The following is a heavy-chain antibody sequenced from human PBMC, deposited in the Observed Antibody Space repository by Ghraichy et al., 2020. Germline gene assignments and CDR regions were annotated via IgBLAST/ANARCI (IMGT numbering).Heavy chain of an antibody. J-gene: IGHJ4*02. D-gene: IGHD6-13*01. CDR1: GFTFRSYG. CDR2: ISYDGRNK. V-gene: IGHV3-30*18. Sequence: GGSLRLSCAASGFTFRSYGMHWVRQAPGKGLEWVAVISYDGRNKYYADSVKGRFTISRENSKNTLYLQMNSLRAEDTAVYYCAKDGRIAAAGSSIDYWGQGTLVTVSS. CDR3: AKDGRIAAAGSSIDY.